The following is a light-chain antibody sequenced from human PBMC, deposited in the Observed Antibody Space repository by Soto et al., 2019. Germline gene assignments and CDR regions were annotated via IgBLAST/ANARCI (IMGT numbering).Light chain of an antibody. Sequence: QSALTQPASVSGSPGQSITISCTGSSSDIGDYNYVSWYQQHPGKAPKLIISDVSNRPSGISNRFSGSKSGNTASLTISGLQAEDEADYYCSSYTITSAHVVFGGGTKLTVL. CDR3: SSYTITSAHVV. J-gene: IGLJ2*01. CDR1: SSDIGDYNY. V-gene: IGLV2-14*01. CDR2: DVS.